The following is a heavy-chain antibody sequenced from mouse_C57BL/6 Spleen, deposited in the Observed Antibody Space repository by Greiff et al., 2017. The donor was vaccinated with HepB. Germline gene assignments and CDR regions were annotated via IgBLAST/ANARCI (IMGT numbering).Heavy chain of an antibody. J-gene: IGHJ2*01. V-gene: IGHV1-26*01. CDR1: GYTFTDYY. Sequence: EVQLQQSGPELVKPGASVKISCKASGYTFTDYYMNWVKQSHGKSLEWIGDINPNNGGTSYNQKFKGKGRWTVDKSSSTAYMELRILTSEDSAVYCCAADYFDYWSQGKTLTVAS. CDR3: AADYFDY. CDR2: INPNNGGT.